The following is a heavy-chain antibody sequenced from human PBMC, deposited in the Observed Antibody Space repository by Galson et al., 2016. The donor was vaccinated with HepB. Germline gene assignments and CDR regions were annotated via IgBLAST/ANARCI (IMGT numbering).Heavy chain of an antibody. CDR3: ARDGRVREWLKKFYYYGMDV. V-gene: IGHV3-30*03. CDR1: GFTFSTYA. D-gene: IGHD3-3*01. J-gene: IGHJ6*02. CDR2: IYYDGSKK. Sequence: SLRLSCAASGFTFSTYAMHWVRQAPGKGLEWVAFIYYDGSKKYYADSVKGRFNISRDNSKNTLYLQMNSLRAEDTAAYYCARDGRVREWLKKFYYYGMDVWGQGTTVTVSS.